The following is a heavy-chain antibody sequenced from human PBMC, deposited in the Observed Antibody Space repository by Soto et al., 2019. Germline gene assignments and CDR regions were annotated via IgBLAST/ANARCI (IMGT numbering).Heavy chain of an antibody. J-gene: IGHJ4*02. CDR2: IYHSGST. CDR3: ARGRCSSTSCLYFDY. V-gene: IGHV4-30-2*01. Sequence: KTSETLSLTCAVSGGSISSGGYSWSWIRQPPGKGLEWIGYIYHSGSTYYNPSLKSRVTISVDRSKNQFSLKLSSVTAADTAVYYCARGRCSSTSCLYFDYWGQGTLVTVSS. CDR1: GGSISSGGYS. D-gene: IGHD2-2*01.